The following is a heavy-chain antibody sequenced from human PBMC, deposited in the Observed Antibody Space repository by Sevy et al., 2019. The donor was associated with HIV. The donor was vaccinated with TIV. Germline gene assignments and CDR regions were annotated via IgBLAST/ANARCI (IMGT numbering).Heavy chain of an antibody. CDR1: GVSISSYY. V-gene: IGHV4-59*13. D-gene: IGHD3-3*01. J-gene: IGHJ5*02. CDR2: IDYHGST. CDR3: ARDVRFMEENSWFDP. Sequence: SETLSLTCSVSGVSISSYYWTWIRQPPGKGLEWVANIDYHGSTNYNPSLKSRVTISADTSQNQFSLKLSSVTSADTAAYYCARDVRFMEENSWFDPWGQGTLVTVSS.